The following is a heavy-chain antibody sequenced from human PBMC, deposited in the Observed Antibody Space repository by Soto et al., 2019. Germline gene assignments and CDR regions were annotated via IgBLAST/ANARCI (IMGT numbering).Heavy chain of an antibody. Sequence: QVQLQESDPGLVKPSETLSLTCTVSGGSISSYYWSWIRQPPGKGLEWIGYIYYSGSTNYNPSLKSRVTISVDTSKNQFSLKLSSVTAADTAVYYCARFYGSGSYYNFDYWGQGTLVTVSS. CDR2: IYYSGST. J-gene: IGHJ4*02. V-gene: IGHV4-59*08. CDR1: GGSISSYY. CDR3: ARFYGSGSYYNFDY. D-gene: IGHD3-10*01.